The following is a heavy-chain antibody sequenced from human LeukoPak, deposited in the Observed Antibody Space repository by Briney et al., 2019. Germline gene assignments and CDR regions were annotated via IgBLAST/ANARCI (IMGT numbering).Heavy chain of an antibody. CDR3: ARHWLGIQDFDY. J-gene: IGHJ4*02. Sequence: SETLSLTCTVSGGSISSSSYYWGWIRQPPGKGLEWIGSIYYSGSTYYNPSLKSRVIISVDTSKNQFSLKLSSVTAADTAVYYCARHWLGIQDFDYWGQGTLVTVSS. CDR1: GGSISSSSYY. CDR2: IYYSGST. V-gene: IGHV4-39*01. D-gene: IGHD6-19*01.